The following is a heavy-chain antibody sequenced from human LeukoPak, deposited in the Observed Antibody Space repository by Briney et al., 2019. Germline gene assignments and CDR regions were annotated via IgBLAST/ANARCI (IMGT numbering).Heavy chain of an antibody. D-gene: IGHD4-17*01. Sequence: SETLSLTCTVSGGSISSSSYYWGWIRQPPGKGLEWIGSIYYSGSTYYNPSLKSRVTISVDTSKNQFSLKLSSVTAADTAVYYCAPHTVTTSSPDYWGQGTLVTVSS. CDR1: GGSISSSSYY. CDR3: APHTVTTSSPDY. CDR2: IYYSGST. V-gene: IGHV4-39*07. J-gene: IGHJ4*02.